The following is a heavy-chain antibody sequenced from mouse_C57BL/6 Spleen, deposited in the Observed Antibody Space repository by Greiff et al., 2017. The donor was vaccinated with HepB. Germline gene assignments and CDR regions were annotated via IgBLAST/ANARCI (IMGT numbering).Heavy chain of an antibody. Sequence: EVQLQQSGPELVKPGASVKISCKASGYTFTDYYMNWVKQSHGKSLEWIGDINPNNGGTSYNQKFKGKATLTVDKSSSTAYMELRSLTSEDSAVYYCARGGNYEWYFDVWGTGTTVTVSS. D-gene: IGHD2-1*01. J-gene: IGHJ1*03. CDR3: ARGGNYEWYFDV. CDR1: GYTFTDYY. V-gene: IGHV1-26*01. CDR2: INPNNGGT.